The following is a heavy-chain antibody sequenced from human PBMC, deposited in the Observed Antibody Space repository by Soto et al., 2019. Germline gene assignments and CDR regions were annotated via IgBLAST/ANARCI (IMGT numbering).Heavy chain of an antibody. V-gene: IGHV3-74*01. CDR3: AREYCSSTSCHHLYGMDV. CDR2: INSDGSST. J-gene: IGHJ6*02. Sequence: GGSLRLSCAASGFTFSSYWMHWVRQAPGKGLVWVSRINSDGSSTSYADSVKGRFTISRDNAKNTLYLQMNSLRAEDTAVYYRAREYCSSTSCHHLYGMDVWGQGTTVTVSS. CDR1: GFTFSSYW. D-gene: IGHD2-2*01.